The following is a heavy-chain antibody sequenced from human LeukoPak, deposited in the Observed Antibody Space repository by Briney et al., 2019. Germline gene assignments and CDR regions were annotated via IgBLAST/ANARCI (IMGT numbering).Heavy chain of an antibody. D-gene: IGHD3-10*01. CDR3: ARGVLSVYYFDI. Sequence: PSETLSFTCAVSGGSYSGYYWAWIRQSPGKGLEWIGEIHYSGATSYSPSVKRRATIFADTSNNRFSLRLTSVTAADTAVYYCARGVLSVYYFDIWGQGSVVTVSS. V-gene: IGHV4-34*01. J-gene: IGHJ3*02. CDR1: GGSYSGYY. CDR2: IHYSGAT.